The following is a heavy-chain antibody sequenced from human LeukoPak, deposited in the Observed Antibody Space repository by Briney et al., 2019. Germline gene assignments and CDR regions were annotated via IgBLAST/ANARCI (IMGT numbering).Heavy chain of an antibody. CDR1: GFTFSSYA. J-gene: IGHJ5*02. D-gene: IGHD7-27*01. V-gene: IGHV3-23*01. Sequence: GGSLRLSCAASGFTFSSYAMSWVRQAPGKGLEWVSAISAGGTSTYYADSVKGRFTISRDNSKNTLYLQMNSLRAEDTAIYYCAKESANWGYNWFDPWGQGILVTVSS. CDR2: ISAGGTST. CDR3: AKESANWGYNWFDP.